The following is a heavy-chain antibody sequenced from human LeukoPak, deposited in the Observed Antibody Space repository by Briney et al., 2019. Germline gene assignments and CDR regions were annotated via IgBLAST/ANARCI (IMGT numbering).Heavy chain of an antibody. D-gene: IGHD2-2*01. CDR2: ISASGHYI. CDR3: ARDGSWGDYQFYFYMDV. CDR1: GLTFRSFA. J-gene: IGHJ6*03. Sequence: GGSLRLSCEASGLTFRSFAMSWVRQAPGKGLEWLSGISASGHYIYQADSVKGRFTISRDNSKNTLYIEINSLRVEDTAVYYCARDGSWGDYQFYFYMDVWGKGTRVTVSS. V-gene: IGHV3-23*01.